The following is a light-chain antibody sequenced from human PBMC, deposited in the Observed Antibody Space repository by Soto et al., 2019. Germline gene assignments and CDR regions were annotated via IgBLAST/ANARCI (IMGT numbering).Light chain of an antibody. CDR3: QQYAYSPLT. V-gene: IGKV3-20*01. J-gene: IGKJ4*01. CDR1: QSVGSNY. CDR2: GAS. Sequence: PGDGATLSCRASQSVGSNYLAWYQQKPGQAPRLLIYGASSRATGIPDRFSGSGSGTDFTLTISRLEPEDFAMYYCQQYAYSPLTFGGGPRWRSN.